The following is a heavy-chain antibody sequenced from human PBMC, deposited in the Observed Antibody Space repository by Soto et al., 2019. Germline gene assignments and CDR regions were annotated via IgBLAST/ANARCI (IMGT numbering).Heavy chain of an antibody. CDR3: AREVGSNRWSYYYGMDV. CDR1: GYVFTNYF. D-gene: IGHD6-13*01. J-gene: IGHJ6*02. Sequence: QVQLVQSGAEVKKPGASVKVSCKASGYVFTNYFMHWVRQAPGQGLEWMGIINPNGGGTSYAQKFEGRVTMTRDSATSTVYMDLSSLRSEDTALYFYAREVGSNRWSYYYGMDVWGQGTSVTVSS. CDR2: INPNGGGT. V-gene: IGHV1-46*01.